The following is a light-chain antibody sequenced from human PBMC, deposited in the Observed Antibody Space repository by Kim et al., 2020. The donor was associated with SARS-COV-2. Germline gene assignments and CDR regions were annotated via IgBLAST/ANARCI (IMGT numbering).Light chain of an antibody. V-gene: IGLV3-1*01. CDR1: KLGDKY. CDR2: QDS. CDR3: QAWDSSTAV. J-gene: IGLJ2*01. Sequence: SLSPGQTARFTCYGDKLGDKYACWYQQKPGQSPVLVIYQDSKRPSGIPERFSGSNSGNTATLTISGTQAMDEADYYCQAWDSSTAVFGGGTQLTVL.